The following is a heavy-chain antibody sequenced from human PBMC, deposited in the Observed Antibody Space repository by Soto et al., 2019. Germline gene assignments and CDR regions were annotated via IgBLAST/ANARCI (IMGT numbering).Heavy chain of an antibody. CDR1: GVTFSRWD. CDR3: ARERGYGMDV. J-gene: IGHJ6*02. Sequence: VSRWQACAVCGVTFSRWDMHYVSQATGKGLEWVSAIGTAGDTYYPGSVKGRFTISRENAKNSLYLQMNSLRAEDTAVYYCARERGYGMDVWGQGTTVTVSS. V-gene: IGHV3-13*01. CDR2: IGTAGDT.